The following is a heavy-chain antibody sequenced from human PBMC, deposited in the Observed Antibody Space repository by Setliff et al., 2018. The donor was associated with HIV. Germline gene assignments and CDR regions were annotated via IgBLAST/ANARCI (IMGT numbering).Heavy chain of an antibody. J-gene: IGHJ6*03. Sequence: ASVKVSCKASGYTFTSYAMHWVRQAPGQRLEWMGWINAGNGNTKYSQKFQGRVTITRDTSTSTAYMELSSLRSEDTAVYYCARDGGDTAMVSYYYYYYMDVWGKGTTVTVSS. CDR2: INAGNGNT. CDR1: GYTFTSYA. D-gene: IGHD5-18*01. V-gene: IGHV1-3*01. CDR3: ARDGGDTAMVSYYYYYYMDV.